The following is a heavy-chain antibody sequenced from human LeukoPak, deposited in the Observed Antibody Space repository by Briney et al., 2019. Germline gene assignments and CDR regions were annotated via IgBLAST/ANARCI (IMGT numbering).Heavy chain of an antibody. CDR3: ARDGKGRYSSGSDWFDP. Sequence: SLRPSCAPSGFTFSSYSMNWVSQAPQKRLEWVSSISSSSSYIYYADSVKGRFTISRDNAKNSLYLQMNSLRGEDTAVYYCARDGKGRYSSGSDWFDPWGQGTLVTVSS. J-gene: IGHJ5*02. V-gene: IGHV3-21*01. CDR1: GFTFSSYS. CDR2: ISSSSSYI. D-gene: IGHD6-19*01.